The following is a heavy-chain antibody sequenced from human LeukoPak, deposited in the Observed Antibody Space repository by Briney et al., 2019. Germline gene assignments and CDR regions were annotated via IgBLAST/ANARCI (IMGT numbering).Heavy chain of an antibody. J-gene: IGHJ2*01. D-gene: IGHD1-14*01. CDR1: EFTFSNHW. CDR2: IRYDGIVT. CDR3: ARANPADFNL. Sequence: GGSLRLSCVASEFTFSNHWIHWVRQPPGKGLVWVSRIRYDGIVTNYADSVEGRFTISRDNAKNTVHLQMNSLRDDDTAVYYCARANPADFNLWGRGTLVTVSS. V-gene: IGHV3-74*01.